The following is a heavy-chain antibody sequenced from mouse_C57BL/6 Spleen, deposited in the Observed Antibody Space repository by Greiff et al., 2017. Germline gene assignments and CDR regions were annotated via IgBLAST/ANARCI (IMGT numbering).Heavy chain of an antibody. CDR1: GYTFTDYE. CDR3: TRGEGYDKAFDY. V-gene: IGHV1-15*01. Sequence: VQLQQSGAELVRPGASVTLSCKASGYTFTDYEMHWVKQTPVHGLEWIGAIDPETGGTAYNQKFKGKAILTADKSSSTAYMELRSLTSEDSAVYYCTRGEGYDKAFDYWGQGTTLTVSS. CDR2: IDPETGGT. D-gene: IGHD2-3*01. J-gene: IGHJ2*01.